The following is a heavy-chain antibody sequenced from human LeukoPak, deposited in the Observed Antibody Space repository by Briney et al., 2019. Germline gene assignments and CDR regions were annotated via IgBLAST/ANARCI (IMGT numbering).Heavy chain of an antibody. Sequence: SETLSLTCAVYGWSFSGYYWSWIRQLPGKGLEWIGEINHSGSTNYNPSLKSRVTISVDTSKNQFSLKLSSVTAADTAVYYCARGPIVVVPAAIQGRLDPWGQGTLVTVSS. CDR2: INHSGST. V-gene: IGHV4-34*01. CDR3: ARGPIVVVPAAIQGRLDP. D-gene: IGHD2-2*02. CDR1: GWSFSGYY. J-gene: IGHJ5*02.